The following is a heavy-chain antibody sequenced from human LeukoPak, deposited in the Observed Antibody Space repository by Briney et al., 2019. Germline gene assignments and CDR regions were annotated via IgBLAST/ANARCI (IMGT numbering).Heavy chain of an antibody. D-gene: IGHD1-14*01. CDR1: GYTFTGYY. CDR2: INPNSGVT. V-gene: IGHV1-2*02. J-gene: IGHJ3*02. Sequence: ASVKVSCKASGYTFTGYYMHWVRQAPGQGLEWMGWINPNSGVTNYAQKFQGRVTMTRDTSISTAYMELSRLRSDDTAVYYCARVTHRSADAFDIWGQGTMVTVSS. CDR3: ARVTHRSADAFDI.